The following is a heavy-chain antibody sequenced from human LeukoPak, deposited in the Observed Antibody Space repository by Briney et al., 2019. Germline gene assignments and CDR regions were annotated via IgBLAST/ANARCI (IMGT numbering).Heavy chain of an antibody. CDR3: ARARHAGSGSYYNRYFDY. Sequence: TSQTLSLTCAVSGGSISSDGYSWSWIRQPPGKGLEWIGYIYHSGSTYYNPSLKSRVTISVDRSKNQFSLKLSSVTAADTAVYYCARARHAGSGSYYNRYFDYWGQGTLVTVSS. CDR1: GGSISSDGYS. D-gene: IGHD3-10*01. J-gene: IGHJ4*02. CDR2: IYHSGST. V-gene: IGHV4-30-2*01.